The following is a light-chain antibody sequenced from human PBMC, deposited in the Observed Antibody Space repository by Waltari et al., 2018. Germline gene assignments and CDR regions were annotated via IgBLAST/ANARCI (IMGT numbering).Light chain of an antibody. Sequence: DIQMTQSPSSLSASVGDRVTITCRASQRISNYLNWYQQKPGKAPRLLIYAASSLQIGVPSRFSGSGSGTDFTLTITSLQPEDFATYYCQQSYPTPPWTFGQGTKVDMK. CDR2: AAS. J-gene: IGKJ1*01. CDR3: QQSYPTPPWT. CDR1: QRISNY. V-gene: IGKV1-39*01.